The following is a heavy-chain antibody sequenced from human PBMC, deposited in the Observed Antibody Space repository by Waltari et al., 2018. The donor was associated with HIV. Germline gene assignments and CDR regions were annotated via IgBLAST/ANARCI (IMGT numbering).Heavy chain of an antibody. V-gene: IGHV1-3*05. CDR2: VKHANGQT. CDR3: AREMSLIRVIAVAMDV. J-gene: IGHJ6*02. Sequence: VQLVQSGAEEKKPGASVKISCKASGYSFTSHAIHWVRQAPGQRLEWVGWVKHANGQTKESQNFQGRVTITRDTSATTASMELNSLRSEDTAVYYCAREMSLIRVIAVAMDVWGQGTTVTVSS. D-gene: IGHD6-19*01. CDR1: GYSFTSHA.